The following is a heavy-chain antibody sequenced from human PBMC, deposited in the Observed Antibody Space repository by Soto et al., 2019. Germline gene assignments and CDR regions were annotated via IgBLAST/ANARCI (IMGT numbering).Heavy chain of an antibody. J-gene: IGHJ6*02. CDR2: IYSGGST. CDR1: GFTVSSNY. D-gene: IGHD2-15*01. V-gene: IGHV3-66*04. Sequence: GGSLRLSCAASGFTVSSNYMSWVRQAPGKGLEWVSVIYSGGSTYYADSVKGRFTISRDNSKNTLYLQMNSLRAEDTDVYFCARQGCGGGSCYSYYYGMDVWGQGTPVTVSS. CDR3: ARQGCGGGSCYSYYYGMDV.